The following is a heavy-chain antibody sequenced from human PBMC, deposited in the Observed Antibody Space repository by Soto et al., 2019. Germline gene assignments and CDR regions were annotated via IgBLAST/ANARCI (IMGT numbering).Heavy chain of an antibody. CDR3: ARSYSSGWYDY. CDR2: IYYSGST. Sequence: SETLSLTCTVSGGSISSYYWSWIRQPPGKGLEWIGYIYYSGSTNYNPSLKSRVTISVDTSKNQFSLKLSSVTAADTAVYYCARSYSSGWYDYWGQGTLVTVSS. D-gene: IGHD6-19*01. V-gene: IGHV4-59*08. CDR1: GGSISSYY. J-gene: IGHJ4*02.